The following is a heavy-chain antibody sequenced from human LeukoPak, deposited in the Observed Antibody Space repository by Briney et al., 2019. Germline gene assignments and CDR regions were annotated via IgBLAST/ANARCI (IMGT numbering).Heavy chain of an antibody. V-gene: IGHV4-34*01. CDR3: ARGGRGYWT. CDR2: INHSGST. J-gene: IGHJ4*02. Sequence: PSETLSLTCAVYGVSFSGYYWSWIRQPPGKGLEWIGEINHSGSTNYNPSLKSRVTISVDTSKNQFSLKLSSVTAADTAVYYCARGGRGYWTWGQGTLVTVSS. CDR1: GVSFSGYY. D-gene: IGHD2-8*01.